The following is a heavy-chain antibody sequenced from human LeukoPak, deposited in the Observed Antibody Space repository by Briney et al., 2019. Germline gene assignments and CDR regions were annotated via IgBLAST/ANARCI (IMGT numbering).Heavy chain of an antibody. CDR1: GYTFTSYY. V-gene: IGHV1-46*01. J-gene: IGHJ4*02. CDR3: ARDADSGSYYDWDDYFDY. D-gene: IGHD1-26*01. Sequence: ASVKVSCKASGYTFTSYYMHWVRQAPGQGLEWMGIINPSGGSTSYAQKFQGGVTTTRDTSTSTVYMELSSLRSEDTAVYYCARDADSGSYYDWDDYFDYWGQGTLVTVSS. CDR2: INPSGGST.